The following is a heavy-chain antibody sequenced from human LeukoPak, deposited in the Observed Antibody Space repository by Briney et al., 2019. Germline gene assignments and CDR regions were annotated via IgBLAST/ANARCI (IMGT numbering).Heavy chain of an antibody. J-gene: IGHJ6*02. V-gene: IGHV3-21*01. CDR3: SRDGQYYGMDV. CDR2: IRSSSSSI. Sequence: GGSLRLSCAASGSIFNSYTMNWVRQPPGKGLEWVAAIRSSSSSIYYADSVKGRFTISRDNAQNSVFLQMNSLRAEDTAVYYCSRDGQYYGMDVWGQGTTVTVSS. CDR1: GSIFNSYT.